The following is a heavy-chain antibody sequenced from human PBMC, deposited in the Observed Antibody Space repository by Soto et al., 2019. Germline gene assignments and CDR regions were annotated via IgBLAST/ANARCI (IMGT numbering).Heavy chain of an antibody. Sequence: QVHLVQSGAEVKKPGASVIVSCKASGYTFTDDFIHWVRQAPGQGLEWVGWINPNSGDTGYAQNFQGRVTMTRDTSISTAYMELSSLRSDDTAVYYCARRATERHFDSWGQGTLVTVSS. CDR2: INPNSGDT. V-gene: IGHV1-2*02. CDR3: ARRATERHFDS. J-gene: IGHJ4*02. D-gene: IGHD6-25*01. CDR1: GYTFTDDF.